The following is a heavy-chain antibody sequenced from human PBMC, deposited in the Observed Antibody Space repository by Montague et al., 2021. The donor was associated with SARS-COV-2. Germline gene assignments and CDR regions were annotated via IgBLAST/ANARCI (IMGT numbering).Heavy chain of an antibody. CDR2: MLYDGSNK. CDR1: GFTFSSYA. J-gene: IGHJ6*02. D-gene: IGHD2-2*01. V-gene: IGHV3-30*04. Sequence: SLRLSCAASGFTFSSYAMHWVRQAPGKGLEWVAIMLYDGSNKYYADSVKGRFTISRDNSKNTLFLQMNSLRPEDTAVYYCARDQGIVVPSWVMDVWGQGTTVTVSS. CDR3: ARDQGIVVPSWVMDV.